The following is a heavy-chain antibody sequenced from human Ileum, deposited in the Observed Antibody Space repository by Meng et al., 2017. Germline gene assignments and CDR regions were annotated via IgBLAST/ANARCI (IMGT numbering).Heavy chain of an antibody. Sequence: GGSLRLSCAASGFTFSTYVISWVRQAPGKGLEWVSTITENGVTFYADSVKGRFTISRDDSKNTLDLQMNSLRGEDTAAYYCARSDFIDLIPDLGDSWGQGTLVTVSS. D-gene: IGHD3-3*01. CDR2: ITENGVT. J-gene: IGHJ5*02. CDR3: ARSDFIDLIPDLGDS. CDR1: GFTFSTYV. V-gene: IGHV3-23*01.